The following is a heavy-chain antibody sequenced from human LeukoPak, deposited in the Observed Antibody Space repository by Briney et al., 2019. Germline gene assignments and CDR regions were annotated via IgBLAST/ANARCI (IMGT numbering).Heavy chain of an antibody. Sequence: PSETLSLTCAVYGGSFSGYYWSWIRQPPGKGLEWIGEINHSGSTNYNPSLKSRVTISVDTSKNQFSLKLSSVTAADTAVYYCARHGHSSSYYYYYYMDVWGKGTTVTVSS. CDR2: INHSGST. V-gene: IGHV4-34*01. D-gene: IGHD6-13*01. CDR1: GGSFSGYY. J-gene: IGHJ6*03. CDR3: ARHGHSSSYYYYYYMDV.